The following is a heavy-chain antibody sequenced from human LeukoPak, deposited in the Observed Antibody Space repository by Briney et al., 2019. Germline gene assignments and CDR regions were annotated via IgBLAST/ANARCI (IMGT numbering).Heavy chain of an antibody. CDR2: ISYDGRDK. J-gene: IGHJ4*02. V-gene: IGHV3-30*18. CDR1: GFTFSNYG. Sequence: PGGSLRLSCAASGFTFSNYGMHWVRQAPGKGLEWVAVISYDGRDKKYADSVKGRFSISRDNPKDTLYLQMDSLRSEDTAMYYCAKDSGNFANYYFDHWGQGTLVTVSS. D-gene: IGHD1-26*01. CDR3: AKDSGNFANYYFDH.